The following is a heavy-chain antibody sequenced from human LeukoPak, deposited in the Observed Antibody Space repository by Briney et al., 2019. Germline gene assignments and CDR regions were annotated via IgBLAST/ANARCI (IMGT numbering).Heavy chain of an antibody. Sequence: GGSLRLSCAASGFTFSSYEMNWVRQAPGKGLEWVSYISSSGSTIYYADSVKGRFTISRDNAKNSLYLQMNSLRAEDTAVYYCARDLYYDSSGYYSHDFDYWGQGTLVTVSP. CDR1: GFTFSSYE. D-gene: IGHD3-22*01. J-gene: IGHJ4*02. CDR3: ARDLYYDSSGYYSHDFDY. V-gene: IGHV3-48*03. CDR2: ISSSGSTI.